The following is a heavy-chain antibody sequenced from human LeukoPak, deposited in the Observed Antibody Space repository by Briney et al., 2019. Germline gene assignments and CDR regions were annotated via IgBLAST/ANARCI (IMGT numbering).Heavy chain of an antibody. CDR2: IIPIFGTA. J-gene: IGHJ6*04. Sequence: GASVKVSCKASGGTFSSYAISWVRQAPGQGLEWMGGIIPIFGTANYAQKFQGRVTITADESTSTAYMELSSLRSEDTAVYYCARDGGGVVVSADPSYYYGMDVWGKGTTVTVSS. CDR3: ARDGGGVVVSADPSYYYGMDV. D-gene: IGHD2-2*01. V-gene: IGHV1-69*13. CDR1: GGTFSSYA.